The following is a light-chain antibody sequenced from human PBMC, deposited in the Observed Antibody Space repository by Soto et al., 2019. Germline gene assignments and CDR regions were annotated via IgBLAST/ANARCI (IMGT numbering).Light chain of an antibody. CDR3: QQSYSVPR. Sequence: DIQMTQSPSSLSASVGDRVTITCRASRSISNYLNWYQHKSGKAPRLLIYAASSLQVGVPSRFSGSGTGTAFTLTITSLQPEDSATYDCQQSYSVPRFGQGTRVDLK. CDR1: RSISNY. V-gene: IGKV1-39*01. J-gene: IGKJ1*01. CDR2: AAS.